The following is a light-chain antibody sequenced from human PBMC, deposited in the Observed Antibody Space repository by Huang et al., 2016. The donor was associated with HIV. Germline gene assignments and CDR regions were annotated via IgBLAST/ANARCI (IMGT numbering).Light chain of an antibody. V-gene: IGKV1-6*01. J-gene: IGKJ1*01. CDR2: AAS. CDR1: QAIRND. Sequence: AIQMTQSPSSLSASVGDRVTITCRASQAIRNDLGWYQQRPGRAPKLLIYAASELHSGVPLRFSGSGSGTDFTLTSSSLQPEDFATYYCLQDYSYPRTFGQGTKVEI. CDR3: LQDYSYPRT.